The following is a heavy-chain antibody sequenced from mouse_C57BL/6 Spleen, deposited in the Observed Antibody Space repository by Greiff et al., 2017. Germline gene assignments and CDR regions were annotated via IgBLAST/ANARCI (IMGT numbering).Heavy chain of an antibody. Sequence: QVQLKESGPGLVQPSQSLSITCTVSGFSLTSYGVHWVRQSPGKGLEWLGVIWSGGSTDYNAAFISRLSISKDNSKSQVFFKMNSLQADDTAIYYCARGPQHLEREAMDYWGQGTSVTVSS. V-gene: IGHV2-2*01. J-gene: IGHJ4*01. CDR3: ARGPQHLEREAMDY. CDR1: GFSLTSYG. CDR2: IWSGGST.